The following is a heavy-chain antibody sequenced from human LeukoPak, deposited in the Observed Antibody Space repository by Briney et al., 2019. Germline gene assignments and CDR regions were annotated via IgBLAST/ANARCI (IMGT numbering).Heavy chain of an antibody. J-gene: IGHJ4*02. D-gene: IGHD5-12*01. CDR1: GFTFSSYA. Sequence: GGSLRLSCAASGFTFSSYAMHWVRQAPGKGLEWVAVISYDGSNKYYADSVKGRFTISRDNSKNTLYLQMNSLRAEDTAVYYCARAGGGYSGDSYYFDYWGQGTLVTVSS. V-gene: IGHV3-30*04. CDR3: ARAGGGYSGDSYYFDY. CDR2: ISYDGSNK.